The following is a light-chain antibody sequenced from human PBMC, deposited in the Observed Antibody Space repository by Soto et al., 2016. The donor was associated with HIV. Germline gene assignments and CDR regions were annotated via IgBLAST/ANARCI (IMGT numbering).Light chain of an antibody. J-gene: IGKJ1*01. CDR3: QQSYSDPTWT. CDR2: AAS. Sequence: DIQMTQSPSSLSASVGDRVTITCRASQSISTYLNWYQQKPGKALKLLIYAASTLQSGVPSRFGGSGSGTDFTLTISSLQPEDFATYYCQQSYSDPTWTFGQGTKVEIK. V-gene: IGKV1-39*01. CDR1: QSISTY.